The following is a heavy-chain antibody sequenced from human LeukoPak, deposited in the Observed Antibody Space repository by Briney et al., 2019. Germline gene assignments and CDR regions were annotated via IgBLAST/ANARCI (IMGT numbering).Heavy chain of an antibody. D-gene: IGHD3-9*01. CDR3: ARDLTDKLRYFDWPYGMDV. CDR2: TYYRSKWYN. V-gene: IGHV6-1*01. Sequence: SQTLSLTCAISGDSVSSNSAAWNWIRQSPSRGLEWLGRTYYRSKWYNDYAVSVKSRITINPDTSKNQFSLKLSSVTAADTAVYYCARDLTDKLRYFDWPYGMDVWGQGTTVTVSS. CDR1: GDSVSSNSAA. J-gene: IGHJ6*02.